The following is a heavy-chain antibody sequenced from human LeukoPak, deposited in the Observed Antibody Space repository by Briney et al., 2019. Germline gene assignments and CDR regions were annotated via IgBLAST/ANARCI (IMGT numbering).Heavy chain of an antibody. CDR2: INPNSGGT. CDR3: ARASLDILTGFDY. D-gene: IGHD3-9*01. CDR1: GYTFTGYY. J-gene: IGHJ4*02. Sequence: ASVKVSCKASGYTFTGYYMHWVRQAPGQGLEWMGWINPNSGGTNYAQKFQGWVTMTRDTSISTAYMELSRLRSDDTAVYYCARASLDILTGFDYWGQGTLVTVSS. V-gene: IGHV1-2*04.